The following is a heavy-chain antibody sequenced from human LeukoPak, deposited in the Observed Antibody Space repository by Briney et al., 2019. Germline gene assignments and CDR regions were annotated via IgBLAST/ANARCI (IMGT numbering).Heavy chain of an antibody. CDR3: STSLYGFGSKQVRRLDY. CDR1: GFAFSSVW. J-gene: IGHJ4*02. Sequence: GESLRISWSAPGFAFSSVWKNWARQSPGKGLEWVGRITRKADGGAAEYISPVKGRFIISRDDSKNTLYLQMNSLKNEDTALYYCSTSLYGFGSKQVRRLDYWGQGTLVIASS. V-gene: IGHV3-15*01. D-gene: IGHD5-18*01. CDR2: ITRKADGGAA.